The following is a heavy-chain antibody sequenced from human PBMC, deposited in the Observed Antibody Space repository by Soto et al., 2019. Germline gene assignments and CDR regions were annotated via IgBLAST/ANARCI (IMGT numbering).Heavy chain of an antibody. J-gene: IGHJ3*02. D-gene: IGHD3-22*01. CDR1: GYTFTGYY. V-gene: IGHV1-2*02. CDR2: INPNSGGT. Sequence: ASVKVSCKASGYTFTGYYMHWVRQAPGQGLEWMGWINPNSGGTNYAQKFQGRVTMTRDTSISTAYMELSRLRSDDTAVYYCARGGYYDSSDHDAFDIWGQGTMVNVS. CDR3: ARGGYYDSSDHDAFDI.